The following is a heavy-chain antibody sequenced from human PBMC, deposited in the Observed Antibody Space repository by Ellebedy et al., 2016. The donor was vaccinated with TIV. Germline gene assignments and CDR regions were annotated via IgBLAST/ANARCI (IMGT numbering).Heavy chain of an antibody. J-gene: IGHJ4*02. CDR3: ARFDWLSHFDY. Sequence: GGSLRLXXAASGFNLSIYDMHLVRQAPGKGLEWVAIIRDDKSKTSYAESVKGRFTISRDNSKNTLYLQMDNLRGEDTAVYYCARFDWLSHFDYWGQGTLVSVSS. V-gene: IGHV3-33*01. D-gene: IGHD3-9*01. CDR2: IRDDKSKT. CDR1: GFNLSIYD.